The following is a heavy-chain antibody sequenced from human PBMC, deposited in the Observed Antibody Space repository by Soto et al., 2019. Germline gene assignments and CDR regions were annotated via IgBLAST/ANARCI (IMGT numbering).Heavy chain of an antibody. V-gene: IGHV3-74*01. J-gene: IGHJ4*02. D-gene: IGHD4-17*01. CDR1: GLTFSSYW. Sequence: GGSLRLSCAASGLTFSSYWMHWVRQAPGKGPVWVSRINSDGSSTSYADSVKGRFTISRDNAKNTLYLQMNSLRAEDTAVYYCALSHTVTTDYWGQGTLVTVSS. CDR3: ALSHTVTTDY. CDR2: INSDGSST.